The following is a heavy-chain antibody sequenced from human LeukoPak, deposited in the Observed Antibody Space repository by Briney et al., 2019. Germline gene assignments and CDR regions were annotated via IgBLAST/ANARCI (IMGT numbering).Heavy chain of an antibody. V-gene: IGHV4-59*08. CDR3: ARHLYRTFHFDY. CDR1: GGSISSYY. Sequence: SETLSLTCTVSGGSISSYYWSWIRQPPGKGLEWIGYIYYNGSPNYSPSLKSRVTLSIDTSMNQFSLKLSSVTAADTAVYYCARHLYRTFHFDYWGQGTLVTVSS. J-gene: IGHJ4*02. D-gene: IGHD1-14*01. CDR2: IYYNGSP.